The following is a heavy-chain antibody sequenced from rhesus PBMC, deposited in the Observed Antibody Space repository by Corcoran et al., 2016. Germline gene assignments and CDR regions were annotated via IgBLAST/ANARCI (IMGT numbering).Heavy chain of an antibody. D-gene: IGHD4-23*01. CDR1: GYTFTSSY. Sequence: QVQLVQSGAEVTKPWASVQLSCQASGYTFTSSYINLVRQAPGQVLEWMGRINHRNGHTDNVQKFQGRVTMTRDTSTSTAYMELNSLRSEDTAVYYCTRGYEYNIYWGQGVLVTVSS. CDR2: INHRNGHT. J-gene: IGHJ4*01. CDR3: TRGYEYNIY. V-gene: IGHV1S9*01.